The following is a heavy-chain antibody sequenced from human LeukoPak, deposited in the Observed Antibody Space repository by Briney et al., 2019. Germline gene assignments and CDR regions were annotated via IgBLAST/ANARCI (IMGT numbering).Heavy chain of an antibody. Sequence: SETLSLTCTVSGGSISSSSYYWGWIRQPPGKGLEWIGSIYYSGSTYYNPSLKSRVTISVDTSKNQFSLKLSSVTAADTAVYYCARVRMVRGVQFDYWGQGTLVTVSS. D-gene: IGHD3-10*01. CDR2: IYYSGST. CDR1: GGSISSSSYY. V-gene: IGHV4-39*01. J-gene: IGHJ4*02. CDR3: ARVRMVRGVQFDY.